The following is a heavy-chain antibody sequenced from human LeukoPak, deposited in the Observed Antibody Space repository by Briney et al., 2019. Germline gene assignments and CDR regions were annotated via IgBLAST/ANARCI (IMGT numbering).Heavy chain of an antibody. D-gene: IGHD2-2*03. V-gene: IGHV4-30-2*01. J-gene: IGHJ5*02. CDR3: ARDAQVGYCSSTSCFWFDP. Sequence: SETLSLTCAVSGGSISSGGYSWSWIRQPPGKGLEWIGYIYHSGSTYYNPSLKSRVTISVDTSKNQFSLKLSSVTAADTAVYYCARDAQVGYCSSTSCFWFDPWGQGTLVTVSS. CDR1: GGSISSGGYS. CDR2: IYHSGST.